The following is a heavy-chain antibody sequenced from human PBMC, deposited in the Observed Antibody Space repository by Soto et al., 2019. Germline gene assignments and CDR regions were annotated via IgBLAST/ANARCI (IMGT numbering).Heavy chain of an antibody. D-gene: IGHD2-2*01. J-gene: IGHJ6*02. V-gene: IGHV4-34*01. CDR1: GGSFSGYY. CDR3: ASTSHRPYYYYGMDV. Sequence: PSETLSLTCAVYGGSFSGYYWSWIRQPPGKGLEWIGEINHSGSTNYNPSLKSRVTISVDTSKNQFSLKLSSVTAADTAVYYCASTSHRPYYYYGMDVWGQGTTVTAP. CDR2: INHSGST.